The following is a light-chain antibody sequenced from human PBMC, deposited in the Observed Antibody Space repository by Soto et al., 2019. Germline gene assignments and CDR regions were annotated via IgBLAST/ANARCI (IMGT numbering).Light chain of an antibody. CDR1: QSVTSS. V-gene: IGKV3-11*01. Sequence: IVLTQSPATLSLSPGDISTLSCRASQSVTSSLAWFQQKPGQAPRLLIYDASNRATGIPARFSGSGSGTDFTLTISSLEPEDFAVYYCQQRGNWPITFGQGTRLEIK. CDR3: QQRGNWPIT. J-gene: IGKJ5*01. CDR2: DAS.